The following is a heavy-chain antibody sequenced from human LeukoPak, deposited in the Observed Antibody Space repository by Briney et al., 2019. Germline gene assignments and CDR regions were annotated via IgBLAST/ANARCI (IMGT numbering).Heavy chain of an antibody. CDR1: GYSISSGYY. CDR2: IYHSGST. D-gene: IGHD3-10*01. J-gene: IGHJ4*02. Sequence: SETLSLTCTVSGYSISSGYYWGWIRQPPGKGLEWIGSIYHSGSTYYIPSLKSRVTISVDTSKNQFSLKLSSVTAADTAVYYCAREVTMVRGVLDYWGQGTLVTVSS. V-gene: IGHV4-38-2*02. CDR3: AREVTMVRGVLDY.